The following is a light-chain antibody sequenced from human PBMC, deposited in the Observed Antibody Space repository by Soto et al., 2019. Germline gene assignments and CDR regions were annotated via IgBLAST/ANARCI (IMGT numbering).Light chain of an antibody. Sequence: QSVLTEPASVSASPGQSITISCIGTRSDIGSYNYVALYQQFPGKTPKSLIYGVSNRPSGVSSRFSGSKSGNTASLTISGLQAEDEADYYCISYTGSSTSYVFGSGTKVTVL. V-gene: IGLV2-14*01. J-gene: IGLJ1*01. CDR1: RSDIGSYNY. CDR2: GVS. CDR3: ISYTGSSTSYV.